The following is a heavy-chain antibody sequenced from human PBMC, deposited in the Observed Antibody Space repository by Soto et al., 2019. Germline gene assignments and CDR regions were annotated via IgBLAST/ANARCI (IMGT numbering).Heavy chain of an antibody. V-gene: IGHV3-21*01. Sequence: PGGSLRLSCAASGFTFSIYIMNWVRQAPGKGLEWVSSISSSSSYIYYTDSVKGRFTISRDNAKNSLYLQMNSLRAEDTAVYYCARGYSYLRFFDYWGQGTLVTVSS. CDR3: ARGYSYLRFFDY. CDR1: GFTFSIYI. J-gene: IGHJ4*02. D-gene: IGHD5-18*01. CDR2: ISSSSSYI.